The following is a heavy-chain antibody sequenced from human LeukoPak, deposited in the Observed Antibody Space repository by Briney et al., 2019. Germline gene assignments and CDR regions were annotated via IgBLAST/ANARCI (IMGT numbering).Heavy chain of an antibody. CDR3: ARKLYGPGSYYLDY. V-gene: IGHV3-48*04. J-gene: IGHJ4*02. CDR1: GFTFSSSG. Sequence: GGSLRLSCAASGFTFSSSGMNWVRQAPGKGLEWVSFISGSSNLIYYADSVKGRFTISRDNAKNSLYLQMNSLRAEDTAVYYCARKLYGPGSYYLDYWGQGTLVTASS. CDR2: ISGSSNLI. D-gene: IGHD3-10*01.